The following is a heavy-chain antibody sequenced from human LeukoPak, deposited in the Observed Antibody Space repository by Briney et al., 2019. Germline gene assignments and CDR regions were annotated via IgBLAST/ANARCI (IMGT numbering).Heavy chain of an antibody. Sequence: GGSLRLSCAASGFTFSSYEMNWVRQAPGKGLEWVSYISSSGSTIYYADSVKGRFTISRDNAKNSLYLQMNSLRAEDTAVYYCARDHIYISSSFYYYGMDVWGQGTTVTVSS. J-gene: IGHJ6*02. D-gene: IGHD6-6*01. V-gene: IGHV3-48*03. CDR3: ARDHIYISSSFYYYGMDV. CDR1: GFTFSSYE. CDR2: ISSSGSTI.